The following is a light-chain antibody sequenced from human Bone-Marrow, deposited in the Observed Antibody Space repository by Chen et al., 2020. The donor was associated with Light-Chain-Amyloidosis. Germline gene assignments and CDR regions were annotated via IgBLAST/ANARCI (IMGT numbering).Light chain of an antibody. J-gene: IGKJ4*01. V-gene: IGKV1-33*01. CDR3: QQYDSLPLT. CDR1: QDIDNY. CDR2: DAS. Sequence: DIQMTQSPSSLSASGGDRVTITCRANQDIDNYLNWYQQKPGKAPNLLIYDASNLETGVPSRFSGRGSGTHFTLTISSLQTEDFATYFCQQYDSLPLTFGGGTKIETK.